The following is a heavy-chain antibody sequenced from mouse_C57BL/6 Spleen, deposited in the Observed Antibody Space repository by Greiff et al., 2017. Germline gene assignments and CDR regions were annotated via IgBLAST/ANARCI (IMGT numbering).Heavy chain of an antibody. J-gene: IGHJ2*01. CDR2: ISYSGST. Sequence: VKLLASGPGLAKPSPTLSLTCSVTGYSIPSAYWNWIRKFPGNKLEYMGYISYSGSTYYNPSLKSRISITRDTSKNQYYLQLNSVTTEDTATYYCARSYDGGSYCDYWGQGTTLTVAA. D-gene: IGHD2-3*01. CDR1: GYSIPSAY. CDR3: ARSYDGGSYCDY. V-gene: IGHV3-8*01.